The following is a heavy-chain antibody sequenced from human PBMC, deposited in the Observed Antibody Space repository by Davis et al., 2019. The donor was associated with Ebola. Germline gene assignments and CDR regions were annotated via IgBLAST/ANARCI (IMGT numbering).Heavy chain of an antibody. CDR2: ISVRSIT. J-gene: IGHJ5*02. CDR3: AKVHPPTTVTTGWFDP. V-gene: IGHV3-23*01. D-gene: IGHD4-17*01. CDR1: GFIFSSYA. Sequence: GESLKISCAASGFIFSSYAMNWVCQAPGKGLEWVSSISVRSITYHADSVKGRFTISRDNSKNTLYLQMNSLRAEDTAVYYCAKVHPPTTVTTGWFDPWGQGTLVTVSS.